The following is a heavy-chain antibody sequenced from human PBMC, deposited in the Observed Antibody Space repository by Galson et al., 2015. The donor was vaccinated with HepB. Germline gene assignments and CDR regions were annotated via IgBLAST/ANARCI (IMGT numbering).Heavy chain of an antibody. Sequence: VKVSCKASGGTFSSYAISWVRQAPGQGLEWMGRIIPILGIANYAQKFQGRVTITADKSTSTAYMELSSLRSEDTAVYYCARDEQQLVRVYWGQGTLVTVSS. CDR1: GGTFSSYA. J-gene: IGHJ4*02. CDR2: IIPILGIA. V-gene: IGHV1-69*04. D-gene: IGHD6-13*01. CDR3: ARDEQQLVRVY.